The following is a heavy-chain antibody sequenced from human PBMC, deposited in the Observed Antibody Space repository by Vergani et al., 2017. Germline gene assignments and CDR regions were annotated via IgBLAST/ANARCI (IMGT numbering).Heavy chain of an antibody. CDR3: TRGSPDGYNYYFDY. CDR2: IRSKAYGGTT. CDR1: GFTFGDYA. V-gene: IGHV3-49*03. D-gene: IGHD5-24*01. J-gene: IGHJ4*02. Sequence: EVQLVESGGGLVQPGRSLRLSCTASGFTFGDYAMSWFRQAPGKGLEWVGFIRSKAYGGTTEYAASVKGRFTISRDDSKSIAYLQMNSLKTEDTAVYYCTRGSPDGYNYYFDYWGQGTLVTVSS.